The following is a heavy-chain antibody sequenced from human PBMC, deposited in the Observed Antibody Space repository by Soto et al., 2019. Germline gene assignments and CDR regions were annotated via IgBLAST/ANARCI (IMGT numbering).Heavy chain of an antibody. CDR2: MSPNSGRT. CDR1: GYTFSNHD. V-gene: IGHV1-8*01. Sequence: ASVKVSCKASGYTFSNHDINWVRQATGQGLEWMGWMSPNSGRTGYAQKFQGRVTMTRNTSSSTAYMELSSLGSDDTAVYYCARGKRYTNDYWGQGTLVTVSS. D-gene: IGHD2-2*02. CDR3: ARGKRYTNDY. J-gene: IGHJ4*02.